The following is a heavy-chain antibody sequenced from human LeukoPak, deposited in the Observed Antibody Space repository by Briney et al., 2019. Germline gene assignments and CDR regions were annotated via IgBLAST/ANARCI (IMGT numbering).Heavy chain of an antibody. D-gene: IGHD3-9*01. CDR1: GYTFTSYD. J-gene: IGHJ6*03. CDR2: MNPNSGNT. V-gene: IGHV1-8*02. CDR3: ARMGYDILTGRRSGYYYYMDV. Sequence: ASVKVSCKASGYTFTSYDINWVRQATGQGLEWMGWMNPNSGNTGYAQKFQGRVTMTRNTSISTAYMELSSLRSEDTAVYYCARMGYDILTGRRSGYYYYMDVWGKGTAVTISS.